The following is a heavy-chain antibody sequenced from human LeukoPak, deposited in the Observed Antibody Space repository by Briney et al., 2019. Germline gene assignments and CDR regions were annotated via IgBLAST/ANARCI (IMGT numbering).Heavy chain of an antibody. D-gene: IGHD3-22*01. CDR2: ISSSGSTI. CDR3: ARDSYDSSGYYFPFDY. Sequence: PGGSLRLSCAASGFTFSSYSMNWVRQAPGKGLEWVSYISSSGSTIYYADSVKGRFTISRDNAKNSLYLQMNCLRAEDTAVYYCARDSYDSSGYYFPFDYWGQGTLVTVSS. CDR1: GFTFSSYS. J-gene: IGHJ4*02. V-gene: IGHV3-48*04.